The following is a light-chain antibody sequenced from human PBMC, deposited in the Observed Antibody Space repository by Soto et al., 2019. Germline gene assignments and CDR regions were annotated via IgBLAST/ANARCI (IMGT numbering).Light chain of an antibody. CDR3: CSYARSSTFV. J-gene: IGLJ1*01. Sequence: QSVLTQPASVSGSPGQSITISCTGTSSDVGSYDLVSWYQQHPGKAPKVMIYAGSKRPSGVSNRFSGSKSGNTASLTISGLQAEDEADYYCCSYARSSTFVFGTGTQLTVL. CDR2: AGS. V-gene: IGLV2-23*01. CDR1: SSDVGSYDL.